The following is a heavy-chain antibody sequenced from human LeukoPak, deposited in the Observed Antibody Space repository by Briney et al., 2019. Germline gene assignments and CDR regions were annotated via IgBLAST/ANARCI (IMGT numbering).Heavy chain of an antibody. V-gene: IGHV3-30*02. CDR3: AKERGNGVRGAFDI. J-gene: IGHJ3*02. CDR1: GFTFSSYG. CDR2: IRYDGSNK. Sequence: PGGSLRLSCAASGFTFSSYGMHWVRQAPGKGLEWVAFIRYDGSNKYYADSVKGRFTISRDNSKNTLYLQMNSLRAEDTAVYYCAKERGNGVRGAFDIWGQGTMVTVSS. D-gene: IGHD4-17*01.